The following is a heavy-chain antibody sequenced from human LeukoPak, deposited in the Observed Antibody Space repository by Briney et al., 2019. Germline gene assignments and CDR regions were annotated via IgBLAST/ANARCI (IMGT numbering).Heavy chain of an antibody. D-gene: IGHD2-2*01. CDR3: TRDLVVVPAATYYYYGMDV. CDR1: GFTFSSYW. CDR2: IKQDGSEK. V-gene: IGHV3-7*01. J-gene: IGHJ6*02. Sequence: GGSLRLSCAASGFTFSSYWMSWVRQAPGKGLEWVANIKQDGSEKYYVDSVKGRFTISRDNAKNSLYLQMNSLRAEDTAVYYCTRDLVVVPAATYYYYGMDVWGQGTTVTVSS.